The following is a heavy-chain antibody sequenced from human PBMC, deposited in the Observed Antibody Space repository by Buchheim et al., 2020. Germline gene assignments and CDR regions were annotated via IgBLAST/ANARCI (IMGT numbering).Heavy chain of an antibody. J-gene: IGHJ4*02. V-gene: IGHV1-46*01. CDR2: INPSGGST. D-gene: IGHD3-22*01. CDR3: AAAAHYYDSSGSTSSFGY. Sequence: QVQLVQSGAEVKKPGASVKVSCKASGYTFTSYYMHWVRQAPGQGLEWMGIINPSGGSTSYAQKFQGRVTMTRDTSTSTVYMELSSLRSEDTAVYYCAAAAHYYDSSGSTSSFGYWGQGTL. CDR1: GYTFTSYY.